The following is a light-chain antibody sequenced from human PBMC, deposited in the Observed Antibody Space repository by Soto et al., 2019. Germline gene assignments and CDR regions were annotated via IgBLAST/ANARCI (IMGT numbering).Light chain of an antibody. CDR3: QVWDSPSNHVV. CDR1: NIGSKN. V-gene: IGLV3-21*04. J-gene: IGLJ2*01. Sequence: SYELTQPPSMSVAPGKTAWVTCGGNNIGSKNVHWYQQKPGQAPVLVMYYNTDRPSGIPERFSGSNSGNTATLTITRVEAGDEADYYCQVWDSPSNHVVFGGGTKLTVL. CDR2: YNT.